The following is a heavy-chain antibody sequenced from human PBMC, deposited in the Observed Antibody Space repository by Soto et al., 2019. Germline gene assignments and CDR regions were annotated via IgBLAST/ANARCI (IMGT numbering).Heavy chain of an antibody. D-gene: IGHD3-9*01. CDR2: TYYRSKWYN. CDR1: GDSVSSNRAA. V-gene: IGHV6-1*01. CDR3: ARGLTYYDILTGYYPPTYGMDV. J-gene: IGHJ6*02. Sequence: SQTLSLTCAISGDSVSSNRAAWHWIRQSPSRGLEWLGRTYYRSKWYNDYAVSVKSRITINPDTSKNQFSLQLNSVTPEDTAVYYCARGLTYYDILTGYYPPTYGMDVWGQGTTVT.